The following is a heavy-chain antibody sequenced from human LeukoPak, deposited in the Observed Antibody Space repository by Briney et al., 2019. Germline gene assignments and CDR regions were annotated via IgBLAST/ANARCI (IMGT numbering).Heavy chain of an antibody. CDR2: IYHSGST. D-gene: IGHD3-22*01. CDR1: GGSISSSNW. Sequence: SGTLSLTCAVSGGSISSSNWWSWVRQPPGKGLEWIGEIYHSGSTNYNPSLKSRVTISVDKSKNQFSLKLSSVTAADTAVYYCAREPGYYDSSGYYVSNYYYMDVWGKGTTVTVSS. CDR3: AREPGYYDSSGYYVSNYYYMDV. J-gene: IGHJ6*03. V-gene: IGHV4-4*02.